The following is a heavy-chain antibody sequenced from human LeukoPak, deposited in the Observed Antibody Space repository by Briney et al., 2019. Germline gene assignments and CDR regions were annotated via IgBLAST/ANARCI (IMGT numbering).Heavy chain of an antibody. CDR1: GFTFSSYR. J-gene: IGHJ4*02. CDR2: IGSSSSTI. Sequence: GGSLRLSCPASGFTFSSYRMNWVRQAAAKGRDGVSYIGSSSSTIYYADSVKGRFTNSRDNAKNSLYLQMNSLRAEDTAVYYCARDSIEEQQLVRTRYWGQGTLVTVSS. CDR3: ARDSIEEQQLVRTRY. V-gene: IGHV3-48*01. D-gene: IGHD6-13*01.